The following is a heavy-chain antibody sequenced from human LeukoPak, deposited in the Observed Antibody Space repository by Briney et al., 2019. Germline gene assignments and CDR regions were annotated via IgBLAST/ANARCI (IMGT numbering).Heavy chain of an antibody. CDR2: ISWNSGSI. D-gene: IGHD3-10*01. CDR3: AKSRFGEFPYYFDY. J-gene: IGHJ4*02. CDR1: GFTFDDYA. V-gene: IGHV3-9*01. Sequence: GGSLRLSCAASGFTFDDYAMHWVRQAPGKGLEWVSGISWNSGSIGYADSVKGRFTISRDNAKNSLYLQMNSLRAEDTVLYYCAKSRFGEFPYYFDYWGQGTLVTVSS.